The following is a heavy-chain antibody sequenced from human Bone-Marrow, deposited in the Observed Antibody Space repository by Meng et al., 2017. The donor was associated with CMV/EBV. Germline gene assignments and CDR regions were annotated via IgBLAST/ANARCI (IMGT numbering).Heavy chain of an antibody. V-gene: IGHV1-69*02. D-gene: IGHD2-2*03. CDR2: IIPILGIA. J-gene: IGHJ4*02. CDR3: ARAAGYCSSTSCLNFGY. Sequence: SVKVSCKASGGTFSSYTISWVRQAPGQGLEWMGRIIPILGIANYAQKFQGRVTITADKSTSTAYMELSSLRSEDTAVYYCARAAGYCSSTSCLNFGYWGQGTLVTVSS. CDR1: GGTFSSYT.